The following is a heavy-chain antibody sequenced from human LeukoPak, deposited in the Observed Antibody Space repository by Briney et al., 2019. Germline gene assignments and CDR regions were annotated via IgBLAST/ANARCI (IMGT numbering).Heavy chain of an antibody. D-gene: IGHD4-17*01. CDR2: ISSSSSYI. CDR1: GFTFSSYS. V-gene: IGHV3-21*01. CDR3: ARDLSDDYGDPIDAFDI. J-gene: IGHJ3*02. Sequence: GGSLRLSCAASGFTFSSYSMNWVRQAPGKGLEWISSISSSSSYIYYADSVKGRFTISRDNAKNSLYLQMNSLRAEDTAVYYCARDLSDDYGDPIDAFDIWGQGTMVTVSS.